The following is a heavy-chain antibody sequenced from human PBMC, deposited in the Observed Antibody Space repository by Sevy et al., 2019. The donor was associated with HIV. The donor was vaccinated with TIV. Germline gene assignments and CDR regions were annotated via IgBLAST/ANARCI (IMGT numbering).Heavy chain of an antibody. CDR2: ISWDGGST. J-gene: IGHJ6*02. D-gene: IGHD1-20*01. CDR1: GFTFDEYT. Sequence: GGSLRLSCAASGFTFDEYTMHWVRQAPGKGLEWVSLISWDGGSTYYADSVKGRFTISRDNSKNSLYLQMNSLRTEDTALYYCAKDRYGITGKTYYYYYGMDVWGQGTTVTVSS. CDR3: AKDRYGITGKTYYYYYGMDV. V-gene: IGHV3-43*01.